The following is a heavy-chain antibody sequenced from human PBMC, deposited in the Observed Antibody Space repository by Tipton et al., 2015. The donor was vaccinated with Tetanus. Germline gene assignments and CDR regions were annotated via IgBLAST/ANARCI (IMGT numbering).Heavy chain of an antibody. CDR1: GFTFSDYY. V-gene: IGHV3-11*04. D-gene: IGHD6-19*01. CDR3: ARDRDGGWSFDD. Sequence: SLRLSCAASGFTFSDYYMTWIRQVPGKGLEWVSSITSSTSTTYYADSVKGRFTISRDNSKNTLYLQMDSLRGDDTAVYYCARDRDGGWSFDDWGQGTLVTVSS. J-gene: IGHJ4*02. CDR2: ITSSTSTT.